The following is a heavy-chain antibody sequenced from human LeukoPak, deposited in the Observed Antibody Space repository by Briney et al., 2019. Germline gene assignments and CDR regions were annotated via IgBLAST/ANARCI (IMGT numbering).Heavy chain of an antibody. V-gene: IGHV4-38-2*02. CDR1: GYSLSSGYY. Sequence: SETLSLTCTVSGYSLSSGYYWGWIRQPPGKGLEWIGSIYHSGSTYYNPSLKSRVTISVDTSKNQFSLKLSSVTAADTAVYYCSGSYLYSYYYYMDVWGKGTTVTISS. CDR2: IYHSGST. CDR3: SGSYLYSYYYYMDV. J-gene: IGHJ6*03. D-gene: IGHD1-26*01.